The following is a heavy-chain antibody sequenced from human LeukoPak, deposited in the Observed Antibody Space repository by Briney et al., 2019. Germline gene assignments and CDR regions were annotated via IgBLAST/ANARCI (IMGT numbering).Heavy chain of an antibody. J-gene: IGHJ4*02. Sequence: SEPLSLTCTVSGGAISTNGYYWGWIRQPPGMGLEWVGSIYHFGSTYYNASLKSRVTMSVDTFKNQFSLRLISVTAADTAVYYCAGLLADKRGFGYWGQGTLVSVSS. CDR3: AGLLADKRGFGY. D-gene: IGHD2/OR15-2a*01. CDR2: IYHFGST. CDR1: GGAISTNGYY. V-gene: IGHV4-39*01.